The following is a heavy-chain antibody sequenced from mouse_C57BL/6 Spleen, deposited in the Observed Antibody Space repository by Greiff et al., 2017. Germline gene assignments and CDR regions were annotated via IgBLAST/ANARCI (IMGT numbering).Heavy chain of an antibody. J-gene: IGHJ4*01. CDR3: ARDDGYPYYYAMDY. V-gene: IGHV1-82*01. Sequence: QVQLQQSGPELVKPGASVKISCKASGYAFSSSWMNWVKQRPGKGLEWIGRIYPGDGDTNYNGKFKGKATLTADKSSSTAYMQLSSLTPEDSAVYFCARDDGYPYYYAMDYWGQGTSVTVSS. CDR1: GYAFSSSW. D-gene: IGHD2-3*01. CDR2: IYPGDGDT.